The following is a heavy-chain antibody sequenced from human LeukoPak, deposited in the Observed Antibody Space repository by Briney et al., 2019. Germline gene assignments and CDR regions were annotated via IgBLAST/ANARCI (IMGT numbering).Heavy chain of an antibody. V-gene: IGHV3-30*04. CDR1: GFTFSSYA. J-gene: IGHJ6*03. CDR3: AREYGGNSMDV. D-gene: IGHD4-23*01. Sequence: GGSLRLSCAASGFTFSSYAMHWVRQAPGKGLEWVAVISYDGSNKYYADSVKGRFTISRDNSKNTLYLQMNSLRAEDTAVYYCAREYGGNSMDVWGKGTTVTVSS. CDR2: ISYDGSNK.